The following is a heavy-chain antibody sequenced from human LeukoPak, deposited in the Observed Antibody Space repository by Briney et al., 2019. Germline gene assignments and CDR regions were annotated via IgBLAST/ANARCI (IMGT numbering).Heavy chain of an antibody. CDR2: INHSGST. J-gene: IGHJ6*03. CDR3: AGKVYIPEGYYYFYSLDG. CDR1: GGSFSGYY. D-gene: IGHD1-14*01. V-gene: IGHV4-34*01. Sequence: PSETLSLTCAVYGGSFSGYYWSWIRQPPGKGLEWIGEINHSGSTNYNPSLKSRVTISVDTSKNQFSLKLSSVTAADTAVYYCAGKVYIPEGYYYFYSLDGWGKGTTVTISS.